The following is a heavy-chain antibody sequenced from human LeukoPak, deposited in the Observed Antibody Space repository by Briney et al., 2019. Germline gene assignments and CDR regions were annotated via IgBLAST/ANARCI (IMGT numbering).Heavy chain of an antibody. CDR3: ARDFGPYYYDSSGGFDI. CDR1: GYTFTGYY. J-gene: IGHJ3*02. V-gene: IGHV1-2*02. D-gene: IGHD3-22*01. Sequence: GASVKVSCKASGYTFTGYYMHWVRQAPGQGLEWMGWINPNSGGTNYAQKFQGRVTMTRDTSISTAYMELSRLRSDGTAVYYCARDFGPYYYDSSGGFDIWGQGTMVTVSS. CDR2: INPNSGGT.